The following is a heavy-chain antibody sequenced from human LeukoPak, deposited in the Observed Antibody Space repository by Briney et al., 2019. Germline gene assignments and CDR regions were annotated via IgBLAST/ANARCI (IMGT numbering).Heavy chain of an antibody. D-gene: IGHD2-2*01. Sequence: GGSLRLSCAASGFTFSGYAMSWVRQAPGKGLEWVSAINGSGGSTYYADSVKGRFTISRDNSKNTLYLQMDSLRAEDTAVYYCAKDIVVVPAASSGWDYFDYWGQGTLVTLSS. V-gene: IGHV3-23*01. CDR1: GFTFSGYA. CDR3: AKDIVVVPAASSGWDYFDY. J-gene: IGHJ4*02. CDR2: INGSGGST.